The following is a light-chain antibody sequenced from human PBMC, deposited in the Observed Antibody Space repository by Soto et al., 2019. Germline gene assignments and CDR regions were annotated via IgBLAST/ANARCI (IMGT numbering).Light chain of an antibody. J-gene: IGLJ2*01. CDR1: SSNIGNNY. V-gene: IGLV1-51*02. CDR3: GTWDSSLSAVV. CDR2: ENN. Sequence: HSALTQPPSVSAAPGQKVTISCSGSSSNIGNNYVSWYQQLPGTAPKLLIYENNKRPSGIPDRFSGSKSGTSATLGITGLQTGDEADYYCGTWDSSLSAVVFGGGTKLTVL.